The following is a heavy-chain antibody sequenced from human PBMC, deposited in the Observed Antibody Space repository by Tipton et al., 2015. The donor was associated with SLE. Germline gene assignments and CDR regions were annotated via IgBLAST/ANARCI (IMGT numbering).Heavy chain of an antibody. J-gene: IGHJ6*03. V-gene: IGHV4-4*07. D-gene: IGHD1-20*01. CDR1: GDSINNYF. CDR3: ARDPPLTGSYYYYMDV. CDR2: IYTSGST. Sequence: TLSLTCTVSGDSINNYFGSWLRQPPGKGLEWIGRIYTSGSTNYNPSLKSRVTMSIDTSKNQFSLRLSSVTAADTAVYYCARDPPLTGSYYYYMDVWGQGTTVTVSS.